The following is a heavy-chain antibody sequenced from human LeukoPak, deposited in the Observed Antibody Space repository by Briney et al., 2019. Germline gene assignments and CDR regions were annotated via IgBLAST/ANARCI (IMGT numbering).Heavy chain of an antibody. J-gene: IGHJ4*02. Sequence: PGGSLRLSCAASGFTFSSFGMHWVRQAPGKGLEWVAIIWSDGSNEVYIESVKGRFTISRDNSKNTLCLHMNSLRGEDTAMYFCARGCGGGPGCYILDYWGQGTLVTVSS. CDR1: GFTFSSFG. CDR3: ARGCGGGPGCYILDY. D-gene: IGHD2-15*01. V-gene: IGHV3-33*01. CDR2: IWSDGSNE.